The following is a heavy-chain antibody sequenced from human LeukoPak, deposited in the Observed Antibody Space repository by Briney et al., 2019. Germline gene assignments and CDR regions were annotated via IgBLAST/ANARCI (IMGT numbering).Heavy chain of an antibody. CDR2: ISSSSSTI. J-gene: IGHJ3*02. CDR1: GFTFSSYS. Sequence: PGGSLRLSCAASGFTFSSYSMNWVRQAPGKGLEWVSYISSSSSTIYYADSVKGRFTISRDNAKNSLYLQMNSPRAEDTAVYYCARDSGGSYSGAFDIWGQGTMVTVSS. D-gene: IGHD1-26*01. V-gene: IGHV3-48*01. CDR3: ARDSGGSYSGAFDI.